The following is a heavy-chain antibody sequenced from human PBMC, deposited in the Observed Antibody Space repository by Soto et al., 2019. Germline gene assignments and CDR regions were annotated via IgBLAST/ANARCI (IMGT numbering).Heavy chain of an antibody. V-gene: IGHV3-23*01. Sequence: EEQLLESGGGVIQPGGSLRLSCAASGFTLGDYAMSWVRQAPGKGLEWASVISGSGERTFYIDSVKGRFTISRDTSKNTLYLQMNSLGADDTAVYYCAKDPYSYGPDYWGRGTLVIVS. CDR3: AKDPYSYGPDY. CDR1: GFTLGDYA. CDR2: ISGSGERT. D-gene: IGHD1-26*01. J-gene: IGHJ4*02.